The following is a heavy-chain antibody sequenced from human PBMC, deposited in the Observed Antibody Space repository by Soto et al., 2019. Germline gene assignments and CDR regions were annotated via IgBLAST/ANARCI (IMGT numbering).Heavy chain of an antibody. J-gene: IGHJ4*02. V-gene: IGHV3-23*01. CDR3: AITAWDYYDSSGTFDY. CDR2: ISGSGGST. Sequence: LRLSCAASGFTFSSYAMSWVRQAPGKGLEWVSAISGSGGSTYYADSVKGRFTISRDNSKNTLYLQMNSLRAEDTAVYYCAITAWDYYDSSGTFDYWGQGTLVTVSS. CDR1: GFTFSSYA. D-gene: IGHD3-22*01.